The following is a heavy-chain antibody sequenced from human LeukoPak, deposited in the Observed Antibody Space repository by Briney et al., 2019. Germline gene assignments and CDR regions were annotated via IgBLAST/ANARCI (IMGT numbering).Heavy chain of an antibody. Sequence: WETLSLTCAVSGWSFSGYYWSWMRQPPGKGLEWIGESNHSGSTNYHPSLKSRVTISVDTSQNPCSLKQSSVTAADTAVYYCASRAMAPFNWFDHWGQGTLVTVSS. J-gene: IGHJ5*02. CDR3: ASRAMAPFNWFDH. CDR2: SNHSGST. V-gene: IGHV4-34*01. D-gene: IGHD2-2*01. CDR1: GWSFSGYY.